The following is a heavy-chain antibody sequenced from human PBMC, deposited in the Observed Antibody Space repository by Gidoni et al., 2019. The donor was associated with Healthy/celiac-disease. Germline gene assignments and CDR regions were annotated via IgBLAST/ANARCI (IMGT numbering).Heavy chain of an antibody. J-gene: IGHJ4*02. D-gene: IGHD3-22*01. CDR3: ARAPYYYDSSGYYEMDY. V-gene: IGHV2-70*01. Sequence: QVTLRESGPALVKPTQTLTLTCTFSGFSLSTSGMCVSWIRQPPGKALEWLALIDWDDDKYYSTSLKTRLTISKDTSKNQVVLTMTNMDPVDTATYYCARAPYYYDSSGYYEMDYWGQGTLVTVSS. CDR1: GFSLSTSGMC. CDR2: IDWDDDK.